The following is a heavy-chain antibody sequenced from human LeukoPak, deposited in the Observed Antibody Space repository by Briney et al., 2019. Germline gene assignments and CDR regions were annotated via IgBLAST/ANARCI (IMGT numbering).Heavy chain of an antibody. J-gene: IGHJ4*02. Sequence: SETLSLNCTVSGGSISSGGYYWSWIRQHPGKRLEWIGYIYYSGSTYYNPSLKSRVTISVDTSKNQFSLKLSSVTAADTAVYYCARAPGYYYDSSGLPFDYWGQGTLVTVSS. CDR3: ARAPGYYYDSSGLPFDY. D-gene: IGHD3-22*01. V-gene: IGHV4-31*03. CDR2: IYYSGST. CDR1: GGSISSGGYY.